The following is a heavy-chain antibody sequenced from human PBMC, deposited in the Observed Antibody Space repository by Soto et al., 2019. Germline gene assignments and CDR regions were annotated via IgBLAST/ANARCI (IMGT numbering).Heavy chain of an antibody. CDR2: INPNSGGT. CDR3: ARDLVAAGYYYYGMDV. V-gene: IGHV1-2*04. J-gene: IGHJ6*02. D-gene: IGHD6-13*01. CDR1: GYTFTGYY. Sequence: ASVKVSCKASGYTFTGYYMHWVRQAPGQGLEWMGWINPNSGGTNYAQKFQGWVTMTRDTSISTACMELSRLRSDDTAVYYCARDLVAAGYYYYGMDVWGQGTTVTVSS.